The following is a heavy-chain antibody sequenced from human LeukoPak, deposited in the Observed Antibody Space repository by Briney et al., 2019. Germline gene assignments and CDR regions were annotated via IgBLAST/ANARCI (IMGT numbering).Heavy chain of an antibody. Sequence: SETLSLTCAVYGGSLSGYYWSWIRQPPGKGLEWIGEIDHSGSTNYNPSLKSRVTISVDTSKNQFSLKLSSVTAADTAVYYCARDHNASVFDYWGQGTLVTVSS. CDR1: GGSLSGYY. D-gene: IGHD1-1*01. V-gene: IGHV4-34*01. CDR3: ARDHNASVFDY. CDR2: IDHSGST. J-gene: IGHJ4*02.